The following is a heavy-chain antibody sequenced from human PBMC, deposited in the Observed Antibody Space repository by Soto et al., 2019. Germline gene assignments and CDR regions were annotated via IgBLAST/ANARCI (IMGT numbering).Heavy chain of an antibody. CDR3: AKGRFLLRGAFDI. Sequence: AGGFLRLSCAASGFTFSGYAMSWVRQAPGKGLEWVSAISGSGGSTYYADSVKGRFTISRDNSKNTLYLQMNSLRAEDTAVYYCAKGRFLLRGAFDIWGQGTMVTV. D-gene: IGHD3-22*01. CDR1: GFTFSGYA. CDR2: ISGSGGST. V-gene: IGHV3-23*01. J-gene: IGHJ3*02.